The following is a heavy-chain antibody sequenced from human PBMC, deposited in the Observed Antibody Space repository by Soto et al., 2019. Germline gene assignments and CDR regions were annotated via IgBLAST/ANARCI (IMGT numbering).Heavy chain of an antibody. CDR2: INAGNGNT. D-gene: IGHD1-1*01. J-gene: IGHJ6*03. CDR3: ARSGPRRTSDTPRVPQYYYYYYYMDV. CDR1: GYTFTSYA. Sequence: ASVKVSCKASGYTFTSYAMHWVRQAPGQRLEWMGWINAGNGNTKYSQKFQGGVTITRETSASTAYMKMSGLRSEDTAVYYCARSGPRRTSDTPRVPQYYYYYYYMDVWGKGTTVTVSS. V-gene: IGHV1-3*01.